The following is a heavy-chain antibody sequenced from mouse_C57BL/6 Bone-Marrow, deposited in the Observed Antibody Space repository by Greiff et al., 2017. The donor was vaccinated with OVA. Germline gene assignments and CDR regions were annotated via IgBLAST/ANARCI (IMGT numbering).Heavy chain of an antibody. CDR3: ARADYYGSSYDAMDY. Sequence: VQLQQSGAELVRPGASVKLSCKASGYTFTDYYINWVKQRPGQGLEWIARIYPGSGNTYYNEKFKGKATLTADKSSSTAYMPLSSLTSEDSAVYFCARADYYGSSYDAMDYWGQGTSVTVSS. J-gene: IGHJ4*01. CDR1: GYTFTDYY. CDR2: IYPGSGNT. D-gene: IGHD1-1*01. V-gene: IGHV1-76*01.